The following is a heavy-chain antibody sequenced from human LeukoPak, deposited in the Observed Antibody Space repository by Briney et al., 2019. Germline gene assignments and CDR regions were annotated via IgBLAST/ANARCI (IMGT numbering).Heavy chain of an antibody. CDR1: GCSISSSSYY. CDR2: IYNSGST. V-gene: IGHV4-39*01. J-gene: IGHJ4*02. D-gene: IGHD1-26*01. Sequence: PSETLSLTCTVSGCSISSSSYYWGWIRQPPGKGLEWIGSIYNSGSTDYNPSLKSRVTISVDTSKNQFSLKLSSVTAADTAVYYCARHLRAYSGSFLFDYWGQGTLVTVSS. CDR3: ARHLRAYSGSFLFDY.